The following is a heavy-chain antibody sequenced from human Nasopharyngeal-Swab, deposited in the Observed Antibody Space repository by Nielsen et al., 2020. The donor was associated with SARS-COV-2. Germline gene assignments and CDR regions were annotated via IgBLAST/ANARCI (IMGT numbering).Heavy chain of an antibody. Sequence: GESLKISCAASGFTFSSYEMNWVRQAPGKGLEWVSYISSSGSTIYYADSVKGRFTISRDNAKNSLYLQMNSLRAEDTAVYYCAGEERTPMIVVVIAYAFDIWGQGTMVTVSS. J-gene: IGHJ3*02. CDR1: GFTFSSYE. D-gene: IGHD3-22*01. V-gene: IGHV3-48*03. CDR2: ISSSGSTI. CDR3: AGEERTPMIVVVIAYAFDI.